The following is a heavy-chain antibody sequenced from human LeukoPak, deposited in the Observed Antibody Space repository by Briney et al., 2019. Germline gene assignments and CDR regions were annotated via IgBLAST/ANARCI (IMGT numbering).Heavy chain of an antibody. Sequence: PGGSLRLSCASSGITFGIYWMTWVRQAPGRGLECVANIKPDGSEKHYVDSVEGRFTISRDNAKNSLFLEMNSLRAEDTAVYYCARGMMAVAGSYEYWGQGTLVTVSS. CDR3: ARGMMAVAGSYEY. D-gene: IGHD6-19*01. CDR2: IKPDGSEK. CDR1: GITFGIYW. V-gene: IGHV3-7*05. J-gene: IGHJ4*02.